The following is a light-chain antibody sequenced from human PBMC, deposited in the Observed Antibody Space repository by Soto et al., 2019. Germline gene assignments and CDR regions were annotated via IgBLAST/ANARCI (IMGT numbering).Light chain of an antibody. CDR3: HQYDNWFST. Sequence: EIVMTQSPATLSASPVERATLSCMASQSVSSNLAWYQQKPGQAPRLLIYGASTRATGIPARFSGGGSGTEFTLTISSLQSEDFAVYYCHQYDNWFSTFGQGTKVDIK. J-gene: IGKJ1*01. CDR2: GAS. V-gene: IGKV3-15*01. CDR1: QSVSSN.